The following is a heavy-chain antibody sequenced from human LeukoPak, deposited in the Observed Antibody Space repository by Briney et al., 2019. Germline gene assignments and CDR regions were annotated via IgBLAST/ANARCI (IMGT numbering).Heavy chain of an antibody. J-gene: IGHJ3*02. CDR1: GGTFSSYA. V-gene: IGHV1-69*13. D-gene: IGHD2-8*01. CDR2: IIPIFGTA. Sequence: GASVKVSCKASGGTFSSYAISWVRQAPGQGLEWMGGIIPIFGTANYAQKFQGRVTITADESTSTAYMELSSLRSEDTAVYYCAASIVLMVYARHEAFDIWGQGTMVTVSS. CDR3: AASIVLMVYARHEAFDI.